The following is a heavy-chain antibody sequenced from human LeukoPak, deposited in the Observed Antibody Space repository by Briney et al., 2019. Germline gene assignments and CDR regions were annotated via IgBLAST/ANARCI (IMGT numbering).Heavy chain of an antibody. J-gene: IGHJ3*02. D-gene: IGHD4-17*01. V-gene: IGHV4-34*01. CDR2: INHSGST. CDR3: ARESVRAFDI. CDR1: GGSFSGYY. Sequence: SETLSLTCAVYGGSFSGYYWSWICQPPGKGLEWIGEINHSGSTNYNPSLKSRVTISVDTSKNQFSLKLSSVTAADTAVYYCARESVRAFDIWGQGTMVTVSS.